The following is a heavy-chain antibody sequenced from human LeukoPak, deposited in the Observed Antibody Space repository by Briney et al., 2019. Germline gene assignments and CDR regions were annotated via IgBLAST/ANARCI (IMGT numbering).Heavy chain of an antibody. V-gene: IGHV3-7*03. J-gene: IGHJ5*02. Sequence: GGSLRLSCAASGFTFSSYWMNWARQAPGKGLEWVANIKQDGSEKYYVDSVKGRFTISRDNAKNSLYLQMNSLRAEDTAVYYCARDFDDFWSGYYYLNWFDPWGQGTLVTVSS. CDR2: IKQDGSEK. CDR1: GFTFSSYW. CDR3: ARDFDDFWSGYYYLNWFDP. D-gene: IGHD3-3*01.